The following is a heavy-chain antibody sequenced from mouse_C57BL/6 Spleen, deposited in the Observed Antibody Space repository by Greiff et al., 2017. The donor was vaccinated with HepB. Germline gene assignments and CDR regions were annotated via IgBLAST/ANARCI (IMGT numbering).Heavy chain of an antibody. V-gene: IGHV1-47*01. D-gene: IGHD1-1*01. CDR1: GYTFTTYP. CDR2: FHPYNDDT. Sequence: VKLQQSGAELVKPGASVKMSCKASGYTFTTYPIEWMKQNHGKSLEWIGNFHPYNDDTKYNEKFKGKATLTVEKSSRTVYLELSRLTSDDSDVYYCARRYGSSHWYFDVWGTGTTVTVAS. J-gene: IGHJ1*03. CDR3: ARRYGSSHWYFDV.